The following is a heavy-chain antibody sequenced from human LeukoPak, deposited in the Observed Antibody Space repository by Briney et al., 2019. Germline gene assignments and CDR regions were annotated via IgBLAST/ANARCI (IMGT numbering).Heavy chain of an antibody. CDR3: ARSYCSGGSCYCRN. V-gene: IGHV4-34*01. CDR1: GGSFSGYY. J-gene: IGHJ4*02. D-gene: IGHD2-15*01. Sequence: PSETLSLTCAVYGGSFSGYYWSWIRQPPGKGLEWIGEINHSGSTNYNPSLKSRVTISVDTSKNQFSLKLSSVTAADTAVYYCARSYCSGGSCYCRNWGQGTLVTVSS. CDR2: INHSGST.